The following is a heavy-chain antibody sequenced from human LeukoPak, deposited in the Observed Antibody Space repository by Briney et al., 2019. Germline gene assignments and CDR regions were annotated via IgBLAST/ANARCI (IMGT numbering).Heavy chain of an antibody. CDR3: ARRHLSPSAPYYDSSGYHTPFDY. D-gene: IGHD3-22*01. J-gene: IGHJ4*02. CDR1: GGSFSGYY. CDR2: INHSGST. Sequence: SETLSLTCAVYGGSFSGYYWSWIRQPPGKGLEWGGEINHSGSTNYNPSLKSRVTISVDTSKNQFSLKLSSVTAADTAVYYCARRHLSPSAPYYDSSGYHTPFDYWGQGTLVTVSS. V-gene: IGHV4-34*01.